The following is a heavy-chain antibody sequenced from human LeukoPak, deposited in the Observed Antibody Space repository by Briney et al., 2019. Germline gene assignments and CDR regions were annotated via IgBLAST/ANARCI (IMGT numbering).Heavy chain of an antibody. CDR3: ARACPSTISKYYYYDSSGYFCGMDV. CDR1: GFTFSSYA. Sequence: PGGSLRLSCAASGFTFSSYAMHWVRQAPGKGLEWVAVISYDGSNKYYADSVKGRFTISRDNSKNTLYLQMNSLRAEDTAVYYCARACPSTISKYYYYDSSGYFCGMDVWGQGTTVTVSS. J-gene: IGHJ6*02. V-gene: IGHV3-30*04. CDR2: ISYDGSNK. D-gene: IGHD3-22*01.